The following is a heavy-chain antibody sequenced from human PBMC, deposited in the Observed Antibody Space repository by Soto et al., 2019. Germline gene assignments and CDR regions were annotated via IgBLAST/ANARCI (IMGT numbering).Heavy chain of an antibody. CDR1: GDFISSGGYP. CDR3: ASGYCSGGACNNWFDP. Sequence: QLQLQESGSGLVKPSQTLSVTCTVSGDFISSGGYPWNWIRQPPGKGLEWIGYIYHSGVTYYNPSLKSRVTISVDNSKNQLSLNLTSVTAADTAVYYCASGYCSGGACNNWFDPWGQGTLVTVSS. CDR2: IYHSGVT. J-gene: IGHJ5*02. D-gene: IGHD2-15*01. V-gene: IGHV4-30-2*01.